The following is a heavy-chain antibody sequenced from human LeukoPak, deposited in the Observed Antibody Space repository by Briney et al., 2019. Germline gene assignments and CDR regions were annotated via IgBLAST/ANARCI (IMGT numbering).Heavy chain of an antibody. CDR1: GFNFGSYS. J-gene: IGHJ4*02. CDR3: AKKPHYYDSSGYQDY. CDR2: ISGSGGST. D-gene: IGHD3-22*01. Sequence: GGSLRLSCAASGFNFGSYSMTWVRQAPGKGLEWVSAISGSGGSTYYADSVKGRFTISRDNSKNTLYLQMNSLRAEDTAVYYCAKKPHYYDSSGYQDYWGQGTLVTVSS. V-gene: IGHV3-23*01.